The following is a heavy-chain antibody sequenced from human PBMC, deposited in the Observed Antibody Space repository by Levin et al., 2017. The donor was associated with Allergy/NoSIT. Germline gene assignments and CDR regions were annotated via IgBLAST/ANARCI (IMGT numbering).Heavy chain of an antibody. CDR2: IWYDGSNK. D-gene: IGHD5-18*01. CDR3: ASGRGHTAMVETPPRW. V-gene: IGHV3-33*01. Sequence: PGGSLRLSCAASGFTFSSYGMHWVRQAPGKGLEWVAVIWYDGSNKYYADSVKGRFTISRDNSKNTLYLQMNSLRAEDTAVYYCASGRGHTAMVETPPRWWGQGTLVTVSS. CDR1: GFTFSSYG. J-gene: IGHJ4*02.